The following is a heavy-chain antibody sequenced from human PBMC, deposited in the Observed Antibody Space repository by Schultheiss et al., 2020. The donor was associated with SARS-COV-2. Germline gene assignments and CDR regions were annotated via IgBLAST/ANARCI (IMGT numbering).Heavy chain of an antibody. V-gene: IGHV4-59*08. CDR1: GGSISSYY. D-gene: IGHD5-12*01. CDR3: ARVRGYSRPSNWFDP. CDR2: IYYSGST. Sequence: SETLSLTCTVSGGSISSYYWSWIRQHPGKGLEWIGSIYYSGSTNYNPSLKSRVTISVDTSKNQFSLKLSSVTAADTAVYYCARVRGYSRPSNWFDPWGQGTLVTVSS. J-gene: IGHJ5*02.